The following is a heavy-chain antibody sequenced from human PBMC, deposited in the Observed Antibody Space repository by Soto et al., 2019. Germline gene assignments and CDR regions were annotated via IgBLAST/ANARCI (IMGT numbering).Heavy chain of an antibody. Sequence: PGGSLRLSCAASGLPFSSYAMSWVRQAPGKGLEWVSAISGSGGSTYYADSVKGRFTISRDNSKNTLYLQMNSLRAEDTAVYYCAKGGYCTNGVCYSRPSRVIWGQGTMVTVSS. CDR2: ISGSGGST. V-gene: IGHV3-23*01. CDR3: AKGGYCTNGVCYSRPSRVI. CDR1: GLPFSSYA. D-gene: IGHD2-8*01. J-gene: IGHJ3*02.